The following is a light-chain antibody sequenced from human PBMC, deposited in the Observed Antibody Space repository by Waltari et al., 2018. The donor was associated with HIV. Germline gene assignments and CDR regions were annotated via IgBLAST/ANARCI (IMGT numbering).Light chain of an antibody. Sequence: EIVLTQSPGTLSLSPGERATLSCRASQSVSSNYLAWYQQKPGQAPRLLIYGASNRATGIPDRFSGSGYGTDFTLTISRLEPEDFAVYYCQQYGSSPPYTFGQVTKLEIK. CDR2: GAS. J-gene: IGKJ2*01. CDR3: QQYGSSPPYT. V-gene: IGKV3-20*01. CDR1: QSVSSNY.